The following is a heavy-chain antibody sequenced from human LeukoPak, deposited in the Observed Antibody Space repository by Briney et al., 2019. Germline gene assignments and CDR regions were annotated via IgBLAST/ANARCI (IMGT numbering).Heavy chain of an antibody. CDR3: ARDGYSGYDSLLYFDY. CDR1: GGTFSSYA. J-gene: IGHJ4*02. Sequence: ASVKVSCQPSGGTFSSYAISWLRQAPGQGLEWMGGINPIFWTANYPQKFQGRVTITANESTSTAYMELSSLRSEDTAVYYCARDGYSGYDSLLYFDYWGQGTLVTVSS. V-gene: IGHV1-69*01. CDR2: INPIFWTA. D-gene: IGHD5-12*01.